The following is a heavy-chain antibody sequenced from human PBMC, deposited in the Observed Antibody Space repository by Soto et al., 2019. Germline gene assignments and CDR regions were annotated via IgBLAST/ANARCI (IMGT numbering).Heavy chain of an antibody. D-gene: IGHD6-13*01. CDR2: TYYRSKWYN. CDR3: VRGNRRAAAADYYYGMDV. CDR1: VDSVSSNSAA. V-gene: IGHV6-1*01. J-gene: IGHJ6*02. Sequence: SPTLSLTCAISVDSVSSNSAAWNWIRQSPSRGLEWLGRTYYRSKWYNDYAVSVKSRITINPDTSKNQFSLQLNSVTPEDTAVYYCVRGNRRAAAADYYYGMDVWGQGTTVTVS.